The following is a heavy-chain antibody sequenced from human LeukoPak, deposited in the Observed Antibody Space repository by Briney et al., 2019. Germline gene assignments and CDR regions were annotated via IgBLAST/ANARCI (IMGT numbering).Heavy chain of an antibody. CDR2: INKSRSN. V-gene: IGHV4-34*01. Sequence: SETLTLTCAVYGGSFGGYNWSWIRQPPGKGLEWIGDINKSRSNNYNPSLKSRVTISLHTSKNQFSLKLSSVTAADTAVYYCASLRQANNSAPDDWFDPWGQGTLVTVSS. CDR3: ASLRQANNSAPDDWFDP. D-gene: IGHD1-14*01. CDR1: GGSFGGYN. J-gene: IGHJ5*02.